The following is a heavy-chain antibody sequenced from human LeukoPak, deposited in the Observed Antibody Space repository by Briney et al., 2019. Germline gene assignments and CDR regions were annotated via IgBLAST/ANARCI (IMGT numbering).Heavy chain of an antibody. CDR3: ASQNKNSPITIFGVVIRHFDY. CDR2: IYYSGST. Sequence: SETLSLTCTVSGGSISSSSYYCGWLRQPPGKGLEWIGSIYYSGSTYYNPSLKSRVTISVDTSKNQFSLKLNSVTAADTAVYYCASQNKNSPITIFGVVIRHFDYWGQGTLVTVSS. CDR1: GGSISSSSYY. V-gene: IGHV4-39*01. J-gene: IGHJ4*02. D-gene: IGHD3-3*01.